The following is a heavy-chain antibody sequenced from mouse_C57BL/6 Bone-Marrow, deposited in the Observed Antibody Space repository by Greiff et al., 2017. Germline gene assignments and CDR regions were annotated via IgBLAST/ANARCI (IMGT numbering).Heavy chain of an antibody. J-gene: IGHJ4*01. CDR2: ISYDGSN. CDR3: AREGTTVVAYYYAMDY. CDR1: GYSITSGYY. D-gene: IGHD1-1*01. V-gene: IGHV3-6*01. Sequence: ESGPGLVKPSQSLSLTCSVTGYSITSGYYWNWIRQFPGNKLEWMGYISYDGSNNYNPSLKNRISITRDTSKNQFFLKLNSVTTEDTATYYCAREGTTVVAYYYAMDYWGQGTSVTVSS.